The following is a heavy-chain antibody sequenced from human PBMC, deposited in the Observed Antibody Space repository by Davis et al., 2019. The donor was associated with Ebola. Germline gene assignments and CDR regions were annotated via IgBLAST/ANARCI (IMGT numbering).Heavy chain of an antibody. CDR3: ARDRYSDGSGYFFEQSH. CDR1: GGTFSSYA. J-gene: IGHJ4*02. V-gene: IGHV1-69*13. D-gene: IGHD3-22*01. CDR2: IISVFGIP. Sequence: SVKVSCKASGGTFSSYAISWVRQAPGQGLDWMGGIISVFGIPKYAQKFQGRVTITAEESTSTAYMELSGLRSEDTAVYYCARDRYSDGSGYFFEQSHWGQGTLVTVSS.